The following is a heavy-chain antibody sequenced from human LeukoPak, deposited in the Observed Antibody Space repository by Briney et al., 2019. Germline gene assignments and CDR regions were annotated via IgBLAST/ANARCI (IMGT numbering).Heavy chain of an antibody. CDR1: GFTFSSYA. J-gene: IGHJ4*02. CDR3: AREEYYFDY. D-gene: IGHD3-10*01. V-gene: IGHV3-30*04. CDR2: ISYDGSNK. Sequence: PGGPLRLSCAASGFTFSSYAMHWVRQAPGKGLEWVAVISYDGSNKYYADSVKGRFTISRDNSKNTLYLQMNSLRPEDTAVYYCAREEYYFDYWGQGTLVTVSS.